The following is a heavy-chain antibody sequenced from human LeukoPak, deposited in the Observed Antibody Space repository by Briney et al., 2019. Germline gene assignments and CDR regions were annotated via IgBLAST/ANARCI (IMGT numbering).Heavy chain of an antibody. CDR2: INPNSGGT. J-gene: IGHJ4*01. CDR3: ARVGPGIAAAFGY. D-gene: IGHD6-13*01. Sequence: ASVKVSCKASGYTFTGYYMHWVRQAPGQGLEWMGWINPNSGGTNYAQKFQGRVTMTRDTSISTAYMELSRLRSDDTAVYYCARVGPGIAAAFGYWGPGTLVTVSS. V-gene: IGHV1-2*02. CDR1: GYTFTGYY.